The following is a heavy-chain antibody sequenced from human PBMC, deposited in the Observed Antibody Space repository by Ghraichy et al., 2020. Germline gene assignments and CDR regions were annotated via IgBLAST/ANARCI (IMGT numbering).Heavy chain of an antibody. CDR2: IIPILGIA. D-gene: IGHD2-21*02. V-gene: IGHV1-69*04. Sequence: SVKVSCKASGGTFSSYAISWVRQAPGQGLEWMGRIIPILGIANYAQKFQGRVTITADKSTSTAYMELSSLRSEDTAVYYCASSLLFGPFDYWGQGTLVTVSS. CDR1: GGTFSSYA. J-gene: IGHJ4*02. CDR3: ASSLLFGPFDY.